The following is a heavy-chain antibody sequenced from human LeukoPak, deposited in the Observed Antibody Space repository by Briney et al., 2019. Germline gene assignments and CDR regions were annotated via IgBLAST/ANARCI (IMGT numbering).Heavy chain of an antibody. Sequence: SVKVSCKASGGTFSSYGISWVRQAPGQGLEWMGGIIPIFGTANYAQKFQGRVAITADESTSTAYMELSSLRSEDTAVYYCARDKTVTGYYGMDVWGQGTTVTVSS. D-gene: IGHD4-11*01. J-gene: IGHJ6*02. V-gene: IGHV1-69*13. CDR3: ARDKTVTGYYGMDV. CDR1: GGTFSSYG. CDR2: IIPIFGTA.